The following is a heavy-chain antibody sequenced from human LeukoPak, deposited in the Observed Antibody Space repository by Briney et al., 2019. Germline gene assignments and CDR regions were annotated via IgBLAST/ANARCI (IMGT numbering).Heavy chain of an antibody. J-gene: IGHJ4*02. Sequence: GGSLRLSCAASGFTFSSYAMSWVRQAPGKGLEWVSAISGSGGSTYYADSVKGRFTISRDNSKNTLYLQMNSLRAEDTAVYYCARERSGITGYYSYYFDYWGQGTLVTVSS. CDR1: GFTFSSYA. D-gene: IGHD3-10*01. CDR3: ARERSGITGYYSYYFDY. CDR2: ISGSGGST. V-gene: IGHV3-23*01.